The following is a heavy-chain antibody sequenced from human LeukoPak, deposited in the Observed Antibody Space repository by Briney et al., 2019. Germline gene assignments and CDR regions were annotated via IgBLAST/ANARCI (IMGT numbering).Heavy chain of an antibody. J-gene: IGHJ6*02. Sequence: GGSLRLSCAASGFTFSSSAMSWVRQAPGKGLEWVSAISGSGGSTYYADSVKGRFTISRDNSKNTLYLQMNSLRAEDTAVYYCAKAPYYDFPWNVVDVWGQGTTVTVSS. CDR3: AKAPYYDFPWNVVDV. CDR2: ISGSGGST. D-gene: IGHD3-3*01. CDR1: GFTFSSSA. V-gene: IGHV3-23*01.